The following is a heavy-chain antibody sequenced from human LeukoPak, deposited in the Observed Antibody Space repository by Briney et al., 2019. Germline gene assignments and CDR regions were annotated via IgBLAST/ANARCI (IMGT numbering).Heavy chain of an antibody. CDR1: GDSFSSNSAA. J-gene: IGHJ6*02. Sequence: SPTLSLTCAISGDSFSSNSAAWNWIRQSPSRGLEWLGRTYYRSKWYNDYAVSVKSRITINPDTSKNQFSLQLNSVTPEDTAVYYCARDEALIAAAGVYYGMDVWGQGTTVTVSS. CDR3: ARDEALIAAAGVYYGMDV. CDR2: TYYRSKWYN. D-gene: IGHD6-13*01. V-gene: IGHV6-1*01.